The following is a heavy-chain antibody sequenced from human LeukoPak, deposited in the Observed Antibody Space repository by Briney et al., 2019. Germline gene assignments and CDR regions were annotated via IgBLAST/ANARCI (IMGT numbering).Heavy chain of an antibody. CDR3: ARVGDGHTYTFDS. CDR2: IYYNGST. D-gene: IGHD5-24*01. V-gene: IGHV4-39*07. Sequence: KPSETLSLTCTVSGGSIRSSRYYWGWTRQPPGKGLEWIGTIYYNGSTFYNPSLKSQLTVSVDPSRNQFSLKLFSVTAADTAVFYCARVGDGHTYTFDSWGQGTLVTVSS. CDR1: GGSIRSSRYY. J-gene: IGHJ4*02.